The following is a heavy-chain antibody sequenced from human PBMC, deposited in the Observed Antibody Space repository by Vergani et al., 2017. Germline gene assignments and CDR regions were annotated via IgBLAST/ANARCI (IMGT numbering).Heavy chain of an antibody. J-gene: IGHJ4*02. CDR3: AKDQDCSSTSCYWDY. D-gene: IGHD2-2*01. CDR1: GFTFDDYA. Sequence: EVQLVESGGGLVQPGRSLRLSCAASGFTFDDYAMHWVRQAPGKGLEWVSGISWNSGSIGYADSVKGRFTISRDNSKNTLYLQMNSLRAEDTAVYYCAKDQDCSSTSCYWDYWGQGTLVTVSS. V-gene: IGHV3-9*01. CDR2: ISWNSGSI.